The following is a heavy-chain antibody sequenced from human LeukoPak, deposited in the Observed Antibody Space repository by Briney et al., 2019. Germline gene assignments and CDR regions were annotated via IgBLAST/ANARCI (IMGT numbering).Heavy chain of an antibody. CDR1: GASISSSSSS. Sequence: PSETLSLTCTVSGASISSSSSSWGWVRQPPGKGPEWIGSIHYSGLTYDNPSLKSRVSISVDPSKNHFSLKVSSVTAADTAVYYCASGTFDDYGDYDRGDYFDHWGQRTLVTVSS. J-gene: IGHJ4*02. CDR2: IHYSGLT. CDR3: ASGTFDDYGDYDRGDYFDH. D-gene: IGHD4-17*01. V-gene: IGHV4-39*02.